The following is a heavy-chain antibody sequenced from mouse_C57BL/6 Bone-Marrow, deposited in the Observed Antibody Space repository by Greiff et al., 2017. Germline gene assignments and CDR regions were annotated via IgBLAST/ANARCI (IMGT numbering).Heavy chain of an antibody. V-gene: IGHV1-77*01. CDR2: IGPGSGST. Sequence: QVQLQQPGTELVKPGASVKLSCKASGYTFTDYYINWVKQRPGQGLEWIGKIGPGSGSTYYNEKFKGKATLTADKSSSTAYMQLSSLTSEDSAVYFCARPDYYGSSLWFAYWGQGTLVTVSA. CDR1: GYTFTDYY. CDR3: ARPDYYGSSLWFAY. J-gene: IGHJ3*01. D-gene: IGHD1-1*01.